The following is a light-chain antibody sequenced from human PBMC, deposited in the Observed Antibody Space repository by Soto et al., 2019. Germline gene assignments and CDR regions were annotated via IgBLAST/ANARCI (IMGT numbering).Light chain of an antibody. CDR1: QNVSSY. Sequence: TALTKSASTLSSSPSNRATLSCGASQNVSSYLAWYQQKPGQVPRLLIYDASNRATGIPARFSGSGSGTDFTLTISSLEPEDFAFYYCQQRNIRPPTFGQGTKVDIK. V-gene: IGKV3-11*01. J-gene: IGKJ1*01. CDR2: DAS. CDR3: QQRNIRPPT.